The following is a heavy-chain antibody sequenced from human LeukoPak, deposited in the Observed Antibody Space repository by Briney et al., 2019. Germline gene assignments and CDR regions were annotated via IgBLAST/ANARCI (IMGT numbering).Heavy chain of an antibody. Sequence: SGALSLPFPVSGGSISSYYWSWIRPPPGKGLEWIGYIYYSGSTNYNPSLKSRVTISVDTSKNQFSLKLSSVTAADTAVYYCARVAGSYYFGYWGQGTLVTVSS. J-gene: IGHJ4*02. CDR2: IYYSGST. CDR3: ARVAGSYYFGY. CDR1: GGSISSYY. V-gene: IGHV4-59*08. D-gene: IGHD1-26*01.